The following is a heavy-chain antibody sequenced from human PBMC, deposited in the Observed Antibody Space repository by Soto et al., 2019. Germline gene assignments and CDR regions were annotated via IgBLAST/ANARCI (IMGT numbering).Heavy chain of an antibody. V-gene: IGHV2-5*02. CDR3: AHSWRYFDWLSFAY. CDR1: GFSLSTSGVG. CDR2: IYWDDDK. Sequence: QITLKESGPPLVKPTQTLTLTCTFSGFSLSTSGVGVGWIRQPPGKARECLALIYWDDDKRYSPSLESRLTSTTDTSKNQVVLTMTYMDPVDTATYYCAHSWRYFDWLSFAYWGQATLVTVSS. J-gene: IGHJ4*02. D-gene: IGHD3-9*01.